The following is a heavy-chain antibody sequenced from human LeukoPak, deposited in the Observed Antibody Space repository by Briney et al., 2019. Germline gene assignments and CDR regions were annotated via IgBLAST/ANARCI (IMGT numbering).Heavy chain of an antibody. CDR3: ARDWQQLVRGTDWFDP. V-gene: IGHV4-39*07. CDR1: GGSISSSSYY. CDR2: IFYSGST. D-gene: IGHD6-13*01. Sequence: SETLSLTCTVPGGSISSSSYYWGWIRQPPGKGLEWIGTIFYSGSTYYNPSLKSRVTISVDTSKNQFSLKLSSVTAADTAVYYCARDWQQLVRGTDWFDPWGQGTLVTVSS. J-gene: IGHJ5*02.